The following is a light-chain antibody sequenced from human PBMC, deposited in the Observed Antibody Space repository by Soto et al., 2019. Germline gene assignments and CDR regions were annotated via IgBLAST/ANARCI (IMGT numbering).Light chain of an antibody. CDR3: QQRSNRLT. J-gene: IGKJ4*01. V-gene: IGKV3-11*01. CDR1: QSVSGY. Sequence: EIVLTQSRGTLSLCPGESAALSCRASQSVSGYLAWYQQKPGQAPRLLIYDVSSRATGIPARFSGSGSGTDFTLTISSLEPEDFAVYYCQQRSNRLTFGGGTKVDI. CDR2: DVS.